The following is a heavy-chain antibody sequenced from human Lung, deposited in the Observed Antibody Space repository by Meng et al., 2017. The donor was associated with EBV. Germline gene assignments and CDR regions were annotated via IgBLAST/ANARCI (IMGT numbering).Heavy chain of an antibody. D-gene: IGHD4-23*01. CDR3: AREHDYGGNFYYLDS. CDR1: GYTFTNFA. J-gene: IGHJ4*02. CDR2: ISGYNGYT. V-gene: IGHV1-18*01. Sequence: QVQLVHSGAEVKRPGASVKVSCKTSGYTFTNFAITWVRQAPGQGLEWMGWISGYNGYTNSAQKFQGRVTMTTDTSTNTAYMELRSLGFDDTAVYYCAREHDYGGNFYYLDSWGQGTLVTVSS.